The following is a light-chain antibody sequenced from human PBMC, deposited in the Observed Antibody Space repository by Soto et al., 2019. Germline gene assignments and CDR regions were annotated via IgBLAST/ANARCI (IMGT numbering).Light chain of an antibody. CDR3: QQYHNWPRT. CDR2: GAS. CDR1: QSVNGN. Sequence: EIVITQSPATLSVFPGERATLSCRASQSVNGNLAWYQQRRGQAPRLLIYGASTRATGIPARFSGSGSGTEFALTISSLQSEDFAIYYCQQYHNWPRTFGQGTKVEIK. V-gene: IGKV3-15*01. J-gene: IGKJ1*01.